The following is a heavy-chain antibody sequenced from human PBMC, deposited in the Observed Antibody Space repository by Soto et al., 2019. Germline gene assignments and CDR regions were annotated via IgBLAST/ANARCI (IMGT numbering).Heavy chain of an antibody. CDR3: ARAGKEPHQGDYAFDF. J-gene: IGHJ4*02. CDR2: INHSGTT. CDR1: GGSLSGYH. V-gene: IGHV4-34*02. Sequence: QVRLQQWGAGLLKPSETLSLTCAVYGGSLSGYHWSWIRQFPGKGLEWIGEINHSGTTQSSPALQSRFTMSVDTSMNQFSLKANSVSAADTAVYYCARAGKEPHQGDYAFDFWGQGPLVTVSP. D-gene: IGHD4-17*01.